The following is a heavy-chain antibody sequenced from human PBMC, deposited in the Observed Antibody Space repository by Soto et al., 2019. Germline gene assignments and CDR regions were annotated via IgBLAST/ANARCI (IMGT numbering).Heavy chain of an antibody. J-gene: IGHJ4*02. CDR2: VDQDGGET. D-gene: IGHD3-3*02. V-gene: IGHV3-7*03. CDR1: GFTFSHYW. Sequence: LRLSCGASGFTFSHYWMSWVRQAPGKGLEWVAFVDQDGGETHYADSVKGRFTLSRDNAKSSVFLEMKSLRVEDTAMYFCARTILIRYFDNSGPGTQVTVSS. CDR3: ARTILIRYFDN.